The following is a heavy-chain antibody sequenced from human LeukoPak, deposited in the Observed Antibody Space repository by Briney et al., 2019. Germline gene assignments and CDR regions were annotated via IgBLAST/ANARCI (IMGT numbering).Heavy chain of an antibody. D-gene: IGHD3-10*01. V-gene: IGHV1-18*01. CDR2: ISAYNGNT. Sequence: ASVKVSCKASGYTFTSYGISWVRQAPGQGLEWMGWISAYNGNTNYAQKLQGRVTMTTDTSTSTAYMELRSLRSDDTAVYYCARSGSGYYYGSAVDYWGQGTPVTVSS. CDR1: GYTFTSYG. CDR3: ARSGSGYYYGSAVDY. J-gene: IGHJ4*02.